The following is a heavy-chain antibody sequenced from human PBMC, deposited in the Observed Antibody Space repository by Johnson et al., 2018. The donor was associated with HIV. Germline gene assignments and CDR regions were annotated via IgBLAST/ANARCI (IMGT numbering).Heavy chain of an antibody. CDR2: LKSKSDGGTI. CDR3: TTGLYWNDAFNI. CDR1: GFTVNNKY. Sequence: EVQLVESGGDLVQPGGSLRLSCAASGFTVNNKYMSWVRQPPGKGLEWVGRLKSKSDGGTIDYAAPVKGRFTISRDGSKNTLYLHMNSLKTEDTGVYYCTTGLYWNDAFNIWGQGTMVSVSS. J-gene: IGHJ3*02. D-gene: IGHD1-1*01. V-gene: IGHV3-15*01.